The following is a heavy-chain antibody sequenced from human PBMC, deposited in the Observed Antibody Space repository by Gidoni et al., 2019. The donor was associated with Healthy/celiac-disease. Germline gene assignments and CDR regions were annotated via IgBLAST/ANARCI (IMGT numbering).Heavy chain of an antibody. D-gene: IGHD3-3*01. J-gene: IGHJ4*02. CDR2: ISGDGGST. CDR3: AKDRGYYDFWSGPVGY. Sequence: EVQLVESGGGLVQPRGSLRLSCAALGFNFDDYAMHWVRQAPGKGLEWVSLISGDGGSTYYADSVKGRFTISRDNSKNSLYLQMNSLRTEDTALYYCAKDRGYYDFWSGPVGYWGQGTLVTVSS. V-gene: IGHV3-43*02. CDR1: GFNFDDYA.